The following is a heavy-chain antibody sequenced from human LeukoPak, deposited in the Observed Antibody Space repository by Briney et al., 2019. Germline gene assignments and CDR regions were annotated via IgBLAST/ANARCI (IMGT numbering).Heavy chain of an antibody. V-gene: IGHV3-20*04. D-gene: IGHD6-13*01. CDR3: ARSRSSWSTDYYYYYMDV. CDR1: GFTFDDYG. Sequence: TGGSLRLSCAASGFTFDDYGMSWVRQAPGKGLEWVSGINWNGGSTGYADSVKGRFTISRDNAKNSLYLQMNSLRAEDTALYYCARSRSSWSTDYYYYYMDVWGKGTTVTVSS. CDR2: INWNGGST. J-gene: IGHJ6*03.